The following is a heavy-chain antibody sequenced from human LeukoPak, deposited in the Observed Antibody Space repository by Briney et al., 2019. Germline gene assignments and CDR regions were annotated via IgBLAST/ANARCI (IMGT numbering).Heavy chain of an antibody. CDR3: ARGLLFGGFEP. CDR2: IYYSGST. J-gene: IGHJ5*02. CDR1: GGSVSSGSYY. D-gene: IGHD3-10*01. Sequence: SETLSLTCTVSGGSVSSGSYYWSWIRQPPGKGLEWIGYIYYSGSTNYNPSLKSRVTISVDTSKNQLSLKLNSVTAADTAVYYCARGLLFGGFEPWGQGTLVTVSS. V-gene: IGHV4-61*01.